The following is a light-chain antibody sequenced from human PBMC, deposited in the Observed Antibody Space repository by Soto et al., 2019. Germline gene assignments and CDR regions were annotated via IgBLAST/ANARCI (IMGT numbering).Light chain of an antibody. CDR1: SSDVGGYNY. CDR2: DVS. J-gene: IGLJ3*02. Sequence: QSALTQPRSVSGSPGQSVTISCTGTSSDVGGYNYVSWYQQHPGKAPKLVIYDVSKRPSGVPDRFSGSKSGNTASLTVSGLQAEDEADYSCCSYAGTYTQWVSGGGTKVTVL. CDR3: CSYAGTYTQWV. V-gene: IGLV2-11*01.